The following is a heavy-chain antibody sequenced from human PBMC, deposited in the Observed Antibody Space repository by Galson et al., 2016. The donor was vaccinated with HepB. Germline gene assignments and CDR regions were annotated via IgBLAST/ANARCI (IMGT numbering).Heavy chain of an antibody. D-gene: IGHD3-3*01. V-gene: IGHV3-21*01. CDR1: GFIFSSYT. CDR3: ARAKGLLEWLVRYYFDY. Sequence: SLRLSCAASGFIFSSYTMNWVRQAPGKGLEWVSSISSSSSYVDYADTVKGRFTISRDNAKNSLYLQMNSLRAEDTAAYYCARAKGLLEWLVRYYFDYWGQGTLVTVSS. CDR2: ISSSSSYV. J-gene: IGHJ4*02.